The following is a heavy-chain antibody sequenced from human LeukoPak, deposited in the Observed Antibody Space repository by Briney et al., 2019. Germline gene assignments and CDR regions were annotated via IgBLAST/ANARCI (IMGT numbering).Heavy chain of an antibody. CDR2: IYYSGST. D-gene: IGHD6-13*01. Sequence: SETLSLTCTVSGGSISSSRYYWGWIRQPPGKGLEWIGSIYYSGSTYYNPSLKSRVTISVDTSKNQFSLKLSSVTAADTAVYYCARGYSSSPFFDYWGQGTLVTVSS. CDR1: GGSISSSRYY. J-gene: IGHJ4*02. CDR3: ARGYSSSPFFDY. V-gene: IGHV4-39*01.